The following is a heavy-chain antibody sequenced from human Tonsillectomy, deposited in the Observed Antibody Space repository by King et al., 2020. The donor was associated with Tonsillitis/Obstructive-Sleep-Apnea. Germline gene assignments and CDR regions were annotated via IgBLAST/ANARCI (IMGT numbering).Heavy chain of an antibody. D-gene: IGHD3-22*01. CDR2: MDPSDSYT. Sequence: VQLVESGAEVKKPGESLRISCKTSGYSFTSYWINWVRQMPGKGLQWMGTMDPSDSYTDYSPSFQGHVTISAAKSISTAYLQWSGLKASDTAMYYCARHDRTSGYYGNAFDIWGQGTMVTVSS. V-gene: IGHV5-10-1*03. CDR1: GYSFTSYW. CDR3: ARHDRTSGYYGNAFDI. J-gene: IGHJ3*02.